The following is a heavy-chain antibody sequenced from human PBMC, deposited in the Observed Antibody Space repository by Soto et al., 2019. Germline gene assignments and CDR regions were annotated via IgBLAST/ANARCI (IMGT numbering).Heavy chain of an antibody. V-gene: IGHV4-4*07. Sequence: SETLSLTCTVPGASISGFYWSWIRKSAGKGLEWIGRIYATGTTDYNPSLKSRVMMSVDTSKKQFSLKLRSVTAADTAVYYCVRDGTKTLRDWFDPWGQGISVTVSS. CDR3: VRDGTKTLRDWFDP. CDR2: IYATGTT. J-gene: IGHJ5*02. D-gene: IGHD1-1*01. CDR1: GASISGFY.